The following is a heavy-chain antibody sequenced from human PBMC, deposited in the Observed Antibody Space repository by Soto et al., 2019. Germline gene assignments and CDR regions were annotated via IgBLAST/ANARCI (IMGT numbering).Heavy chain of an antibody. CDR1: GGSISSYY. D-gene: IGHD1-26*01. V-gene: IGHV4-59*01. J-gene: IGHJ2*01. CDR3: ATGGLAGATWYFDL. CDR2: IYYSEST. Sequence: SETLSLTCTVSGGSISSYYWSWIRQPPGKGLEWIGYIYYSESTNYNPSLKSRVTISVDTSKNQFSLKLSSVTAADTAVYYCATGGLAGATWYFDLWGRGTLVTVSS.